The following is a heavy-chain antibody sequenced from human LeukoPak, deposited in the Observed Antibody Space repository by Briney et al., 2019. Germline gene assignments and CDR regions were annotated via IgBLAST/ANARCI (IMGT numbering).Heavy chain of an antibody. CDR2: INTDGTVT. V-gene: IGHV3-74*01. D-gene: IGHD6-19*01. J-gene: IGHJ4*02. Sequence: GGSLRLSCAASGFTFSKYWMRWVRQAPGKGLESVSRINTDGTVTTYADSVKGRFTVSRDNADNTMFLQMNSVRDEDTAVYYCATKQWLAPPPDSWGQGTPVTVSS. CDR1: GFTFSKYW. CDR3: ATKQWLAPPPDS.